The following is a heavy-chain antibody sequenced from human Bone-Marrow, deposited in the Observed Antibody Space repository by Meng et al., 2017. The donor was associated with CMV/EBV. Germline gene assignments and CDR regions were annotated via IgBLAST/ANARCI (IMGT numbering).Heavy chain of an antibody. J-gene: IGHJ4*02. V-gene: IGHV3-23*01. CDR2: ISGSGGST. D-gene: IGHD2-2*01. Sequence: GGSLRLSCTASGFTFSSYAMSWVRQAPGKGLEWVSAISGSGGSTYCADSVKGRFTISRDNSKNTLYLQMNSLRAEDTAVYYCAKAQLLPRPFDYWGQGTLVTVSS. CDR3: AKAQLLPRPFDY. CDR1: GFTFSSYA.